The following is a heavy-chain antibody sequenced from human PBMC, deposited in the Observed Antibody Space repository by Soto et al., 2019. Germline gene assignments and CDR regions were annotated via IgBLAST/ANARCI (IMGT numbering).Heavy chain of an antibody. CDR2: MYYSGST. V-gene: IGHV4-59*08. CDR1: GGSISGHY. J-gene: IGHJ6*03. CDR3: ARGPYYDLIWNYYYMDV. D-gene: IGHD3-16*01. Sequence: PSETLSLTCSASGGSISGHYWSWVRQTPGKGLEWIGYMYYSGSTNYNPSLKSRVTISVDTSKNHFSLRLTSVTAADTAVYYCARGPYYDLIWNYYYMDVWGKGTTVTVSS.